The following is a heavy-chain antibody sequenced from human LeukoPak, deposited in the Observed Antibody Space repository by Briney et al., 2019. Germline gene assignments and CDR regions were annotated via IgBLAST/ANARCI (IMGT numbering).Heavy chain of an antibody. J-gene: IGHJ3*02. CDR3: ARHGGRGGESTATPNDAFDI. D-gene: IGHD5-18*01. CDR2: IYPGDSDT. Sequence: GESLKISCKGSGYSFSNYWIGWVRQMPGKGLEWMGIIYPGDSDTRYSPSFQGQVTISADKSISTAYLQWSSLKASDTAMYYCARHGGRGGESTATPNDAFDIWGQGTMVTVSS. CDR1: GYSFSNYW. V-gene: IGHV5-51*01.